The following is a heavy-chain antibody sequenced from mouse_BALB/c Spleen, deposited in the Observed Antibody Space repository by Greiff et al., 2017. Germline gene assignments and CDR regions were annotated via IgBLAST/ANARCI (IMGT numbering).Heavy chain of an antibody. Sequence: DLVKPGASVKLSCKASGYTFTSYWINWIKQRPGQGLEWIGRIAPGSGSTYYNEMFKGKATLTVDTSSSTAYIQLSSLPSEDSAVYFCARSGEKLRPAWFAYWGQGTLVTVSA. V-gene: IGHV1S41*01. CDR2: IAPGSGST. CDR1: GYTFTSYW. D-gene: IGHD1-2*01. J-gene: IGHJ3*01. CDR3: ARSGEKLRPAWFAY.